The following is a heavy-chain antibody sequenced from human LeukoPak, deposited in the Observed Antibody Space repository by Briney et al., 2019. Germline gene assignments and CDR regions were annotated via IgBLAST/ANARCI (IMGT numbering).Heavy chain of an antibody. CDR3: ARVQWGD. D-gene: IGHD3-16*01. Sequence: ASVKVSCKASGGTFSSYAISWVRQAPGQGLEWMGWMNPNSGNTGYAQKFQGRVTMTRNTSISTAYMELSSLRSEDTAVYYCARVQWGDWGQGTLVTVSS. V-gene: IGHV1-8*02. CDR1: GGTFSSYA. J-gene: IGHJ4*02. CDR2: MNPNSGNT.